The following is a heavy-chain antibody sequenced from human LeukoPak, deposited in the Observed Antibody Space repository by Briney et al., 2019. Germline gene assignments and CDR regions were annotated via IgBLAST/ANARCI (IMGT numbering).Heavy chain of an antibody. V-gene: IGHV3-23*01. CDR2: ISTTGGST. CDR1: GFFFSNYA. J-gene: IGHJ4*02. D-gene: IGHD1-26*01. Sequence: GGSLRLSCAASGFFFSNYAMTWVRQAPGKGLEWVSTISTTGGSTYYADSVKGRLTISRDNSKNTLYLQMNSLRAEDTAIYSCAKDSGTYYKAFDYWGQGTLVTVSS. CDR3: AKDSGTYYKAFDY.